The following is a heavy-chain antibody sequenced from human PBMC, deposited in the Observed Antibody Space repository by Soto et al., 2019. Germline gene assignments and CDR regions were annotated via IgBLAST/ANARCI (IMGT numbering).Heavy chain of an antibody. CDR3: ARPYSNSWYYFDY. CDR2: ISYDGSEK. J-gene: IGHJ4*02. Sequence: GGSLRLSCAASGFSFSNYAMHWVRQAPGKGLEWVAIISYDGSEKYYADSVKGRFTISRDNSKNTLYMQMNSLRAEDTAVYYCARPYSNSWYYFDYWGQGTLVTVSS. CDR1: GFSFSNYA. V-gene: IGHV3-30-3*01. D-gene: IGHD6-13*01.